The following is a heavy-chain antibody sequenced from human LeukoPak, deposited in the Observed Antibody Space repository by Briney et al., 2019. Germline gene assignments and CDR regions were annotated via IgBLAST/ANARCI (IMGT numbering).Heavy chain of an antibody. Sequence: GGSLRLSCPASGFTFSSYAMSWVRQALGKGLEWVSPISGSGVSTYYADSVKGRFTISRDNSKNTLYLQMNSLRGEDTDVYYCAKEDYYDSSGYSVYFDYWGQGTLVTVSS. V-gene: IGHV3-23*01. J-gene: IGHJ4*02. CDR2: ISGSGVST. CDR1: GFTFSSYA. D-gene: IGHD3-22*01. CDR3: AKEDYYDSSGYSVYFDY.